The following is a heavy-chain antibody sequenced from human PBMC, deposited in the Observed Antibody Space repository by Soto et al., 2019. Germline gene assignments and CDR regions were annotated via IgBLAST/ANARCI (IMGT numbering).Heavy chain of an antibody. Sequence: QVQLVQSAGEVKKPGASVKVSCKASGYSFTSYGISWVRRAPGQGLEWMGWISPYNGHTQFVQRFQGRVTMTTDTSTKTAYMELRSLRSDDTAHYYCARDLTIVPATHTRLKNYGMDVWGKGTTVIVAS. D-gene: IGHD2-2*01. V-gene: IGHV1-18*01. CDR2: ISPYNGHT. CDR3: ARDLTIVPATHTRLKNYGMDV. J-gene: IGHJ6*04. CDR1: GYSFTSYG.